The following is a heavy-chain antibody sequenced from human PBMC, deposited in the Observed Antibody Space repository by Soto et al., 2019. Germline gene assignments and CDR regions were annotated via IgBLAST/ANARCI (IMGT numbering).Heavy chain of an antibody. Sequence: LMEPPETLSLTCTVSGGSISSFYWSWIRQPPGKGLEWIGYIYYSGSTNYNPSLKSRVTISVDTSKNQFSLKLSSVTAADTAVYYCARDRGYYDSSGYFDYWGQGTLVTVSS. V-gene: IGHV4-59*01. D-gene: IGHD3-22*01. CDR1: GGSISSFY. J-gene: IGHJ4*02. CDR3: ARDRGYYDSSGYFDY. CDR2: IYYSGST.